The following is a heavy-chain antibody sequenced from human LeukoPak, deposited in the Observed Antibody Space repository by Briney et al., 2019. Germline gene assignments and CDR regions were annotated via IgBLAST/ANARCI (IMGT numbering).Heavy chain of an antibody. D-gene: IGHD6-13*01. CDR2: ISSSSSYI. J-gene: IGHJ4*02. CDR3: AKERDSSSWYGDY. V-gene: IGHV3-21*04. Sequence: SGGSLRLSCAASGFTFSSYSMNWVRQAPGKGLEWVSSISSSSSYIYYADSVKGRFTISRDNSKNTLYLQMNSLRAEDTAVYYCAKERDSSSWYGDYWGQGTLVTVSS. CDR1: GFTFSSYS.